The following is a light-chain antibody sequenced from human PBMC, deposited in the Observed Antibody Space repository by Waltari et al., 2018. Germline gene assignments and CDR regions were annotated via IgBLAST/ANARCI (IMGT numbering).Light chain of an antibody. CDR3: QQLNSYPLT. V-gene: IGKV1-9*01. CDR1: QGISSY. J-gene: IGKJ4*01. Sequence: TXSPXSXSAXVXXXXXXSCRASQGISSYLAWYQQKPGKAPKLLIYAASTLQSGVPSRFSGSGSGTDFTLTISSLQPEDFATYFCQQLNSYPLTFGGGTKVEIK. CDR2: AAS.